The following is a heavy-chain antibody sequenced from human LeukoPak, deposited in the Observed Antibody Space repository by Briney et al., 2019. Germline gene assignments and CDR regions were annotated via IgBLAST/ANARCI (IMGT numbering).Heavy chain of an antibody. J-gene: IGHJ5*02. CDR2: IRCKAYGGTT. Sequence: PGGSLRLSCTGSGFTLGDYAMRWVGQAPGKGRVGVGFIRCKAYGGTTGYAAGVKGRFTIPRHDSKSIAYQQMNSLKTDDTAVYYCTSADYYGSGSYYSWGQGTLVTVSS. CDR3: TSADYYGSGSYYS. D-gene: IGHD3-10*01. CDR1: GFTLGDYA. V-gene: IGHV3-49*04.